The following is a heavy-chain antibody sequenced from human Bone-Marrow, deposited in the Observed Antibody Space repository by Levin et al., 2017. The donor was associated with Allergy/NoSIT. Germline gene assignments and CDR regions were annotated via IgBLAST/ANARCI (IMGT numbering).Heavy chain of an antibody. CDR2: FYYNGIT. CDR3: AGRRRDAAGSGTYDF. Sequence: SQTLSLTCSVSGDSVKSGRYYWSWIRQPPGKGLEWIGYFYYNGITNYSPSLKSRVTISVDSTKNQVSLKLRSVTAADTALYFCAGRRRDAAGSGTYDFWGQGLLVTVSS. CDR1: GDSVKSGRYY. V-gene: IGHV4-61*01. D-gene: IGHD3-10*01. J-gene: IGHJ4*02.